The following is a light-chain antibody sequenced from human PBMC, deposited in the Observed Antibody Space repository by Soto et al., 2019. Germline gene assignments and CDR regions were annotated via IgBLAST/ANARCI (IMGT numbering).Light chain of an antibody. V-gene: IGKV3-20*01. CDR1: QTVSSSY. CDR2: GAS. CDR3: HQYGSSPET. J-gene: IGKJ1*01. Sequence: EILLTQSPGTLSFSAGERATLSCRASQTVSSSYLAWYQQKPGQAPRLLIYGASSRATGIPDRFSGSGSGTDFTLTISRLEPEDFAVYYCHQYGSSPETFGQGTKVDI.